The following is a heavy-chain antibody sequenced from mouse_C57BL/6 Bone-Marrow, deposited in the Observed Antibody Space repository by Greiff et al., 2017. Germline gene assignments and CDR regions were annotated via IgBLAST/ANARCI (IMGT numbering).Heavy chain of an antibody. J-gene: IGHJ4*01. CDR1: GYTFTNYW. Sequence: VMLVESGAELVRPGTSVKMSCKASGYTFTNYWIGWAKQRPGHGLEWIGDIYPGGGYTNYNEKFKGKATLTADKSSSTAYMQFSSLTSEDSAIYYCARFALGRYAMDYWGQGTSVTVSS. V-gene: IGHV1-63*01. CDR3: ARFALGRYAMDY. D-gene: IGHD4-1*01. CDR2: IYPGGGYT.